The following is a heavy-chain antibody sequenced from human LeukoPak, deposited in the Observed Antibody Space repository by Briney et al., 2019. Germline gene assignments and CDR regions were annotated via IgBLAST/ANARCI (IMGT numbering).Heavy chain of an antibody. J-gene: IGHJ3*02. V-gene: IGHV3-23*01. D-gene: IGHD3-10*01. Sequence: PGGSLRLSCAASGFTLSSYAMSWVRQAPGKGLEWVSLISGSGGSTYYADSVKGRFTISRDNSKNTLYLQMNSLRAEDTAVYYCAKYGYGSGSYRPNDAFDIWGQGTMVTVSS. CDR3: AKYGYGSGSYRPNDAFDI. CDR2: ISGSGGST. CDR1: GFTLSSYA.